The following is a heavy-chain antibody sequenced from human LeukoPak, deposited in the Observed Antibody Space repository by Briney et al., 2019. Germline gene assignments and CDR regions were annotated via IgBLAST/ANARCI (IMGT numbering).Heavy chain of an antibody. V-gene: IGHV4-31*03. D-gene: IGHD3-22*01. J-gene: IGHJ4*02. CDR3: ARVNYYDSSGCFDY. CDR2: IYYSGST. CDR1: GGSISSGGYY. Sequence: SETLSLTCTVSGGSISSGGYYWSWIRQHPGKGLEWIGYIYYSGSTYYNPSLKSRVTISVGTSKNRFSLKLSSVTAADTAVYYCARVNYYDSSGCFDYWGQGTLVTVSS.